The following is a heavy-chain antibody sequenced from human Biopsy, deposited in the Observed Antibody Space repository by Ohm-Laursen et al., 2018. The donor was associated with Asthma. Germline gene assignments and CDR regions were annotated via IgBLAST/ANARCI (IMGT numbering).Heavy chain of an antibody. Sequence: SVKVSCKTSGYTFYGAGITWVRQAPGQGLEWMGWISVYNGNTKVAQKLQDRVTMITDTSTSTAYMELRSLRSDDTAVYFCARAVDYSHYYGIDVWGQGTTVTVS. V-gene: IGHV1-18*01. CDR3: ARAVDYSHYYGIDV. J-gene: IGHJ6*02. CDR2: ISVYNGNT. D-gene: IGHD3-10*01. CDR1: GYTFYGAG.